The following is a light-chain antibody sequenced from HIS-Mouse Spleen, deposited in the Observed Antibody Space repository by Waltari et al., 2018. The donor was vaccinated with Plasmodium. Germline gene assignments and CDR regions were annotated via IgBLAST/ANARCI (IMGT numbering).Light chain of an antibody. V-gene: IGLV4-69*01. Sequence: QLVLTQSPSASASLGASVTLTCTLTSGPSRYAIAWHHQQPEKGPRYLMKLNSDGSHSKGDGIPDRFSGSSSGAERYLTISSLQSEDEADYYCQTWGTGMGVFGGGTKLTVL. J-gene: IGLJ2*01. CDR3: QTWGTGMGV. CDR2: LNSDGSH. CDR1: SGPSRYA.